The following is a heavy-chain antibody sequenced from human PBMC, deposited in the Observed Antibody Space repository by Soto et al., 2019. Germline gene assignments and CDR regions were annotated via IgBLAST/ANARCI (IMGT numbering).Heavy chain of an antibody. V-gene: IGHV1-18*04. Sequence: QVQLVQSGAEVKKPGASVKVSCKASGYTFTSYGISWVRQAPGQGLEWMGWISAYNGNTNYAQQLQGRGTMTTDTSTSTAYMELRSLRSDDTAVYYCARAPPSYYYGSGSSRAFDYWGQGTLVNVSS. D-gene: IGHD3-10*01. CDR1: GYTFTSYG. CDR2: ISAYNGNT. J-gene: IGHJ4*02. CDR3: ARAPPSYYYGSGSSRAFDY.